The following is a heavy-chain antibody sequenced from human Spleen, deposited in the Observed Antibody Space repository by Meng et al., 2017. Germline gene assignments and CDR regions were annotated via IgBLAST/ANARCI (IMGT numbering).Heavy chain of an antibody. CDR1: GGSVSSGSYY. J-gene: IGHJ4*02. CDR2: IYYSGST. D-gene: IGHD7-27*01. V-gene: IGHV4-61*01. CDR3: ATVGMGLDS. Sequence: QVQLQESGPGLVGPSETLSLTCTGFGGSVSSGSYYWSWIRQPPGKGLEWIGYIYYSGSTHYNPSLKSRVTISVDTSKNQFSLKLNSVTAADTAVYYCATVGMGLDSWGQGILVTVSS.